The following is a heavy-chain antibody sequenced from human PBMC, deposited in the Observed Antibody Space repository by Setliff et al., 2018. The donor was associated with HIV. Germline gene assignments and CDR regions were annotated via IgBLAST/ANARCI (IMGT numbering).Heavy chain of an antibody. J-gene: IGHJ4*02. CDR3: ARDFRFNFWSGYHFDY. Sequence: GGSLRLSCAASGFTFSSYEMNWVRQAPGKGLEWVANIKQDGSEKYYVDSVKGRFTISRDNAKNSLSLQMNSLRPEDTALYYCARDFRFNFWSGYHFDYWGQGTLVTVSS. CDR1: GFTFSSYE. CDR2: IKQDGSEK. D-gene: IGHD3-3*01. V-gene: IGHV3-7*03.